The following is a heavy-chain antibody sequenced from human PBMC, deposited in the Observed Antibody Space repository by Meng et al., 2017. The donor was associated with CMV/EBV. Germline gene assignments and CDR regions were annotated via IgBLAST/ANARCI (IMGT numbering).Heavy chain of an antibody. V-gene: IGHV3-48*03. CDR1: GFTFSSYE. CDR3: ANLAGGVPAANY. CDR2: ISSSGSII. D-gene: IGHD2-2*01. Sequence: GGSLRLSCAASGFTFSSYEINWVRQAPGKGLEWISYISSSGSIIYYADSVKGRFTISRDNAKNSLYLQMNSLRAEDTAVYYCANLAGGVPAANYWGQGTLVTVSS. J-gene: IGHJ4*02.